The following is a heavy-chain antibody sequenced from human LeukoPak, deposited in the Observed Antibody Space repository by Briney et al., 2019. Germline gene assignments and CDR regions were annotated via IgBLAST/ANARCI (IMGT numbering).Heavy chain of an antibody. Sequence: GGSLRLSCAASGFTFSDHWMSWVRRAPGKGLEWVTTIKEDGSEKFYVDSVKGRFTISRDDAKNSLYLQMNSLRVGDTAVYYCAKGKGMLPRGYWGQGTLVTVSS. CDR2: IKEDGSEK. CDR1: GFTFSDHW. J-gene: IGHJ4*02. V-gene: IGHV3-7*03. D-gene: IGHD3-16*01. CDR3: AKGKGMLPRGY.